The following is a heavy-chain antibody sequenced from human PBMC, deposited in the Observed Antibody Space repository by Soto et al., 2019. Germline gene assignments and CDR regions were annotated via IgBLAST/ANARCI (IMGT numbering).Heavy chain of an antibody. D-gene: IGHD6-19*01. Sequence: GGSLRLSCAASGFTFSSYAMSWVRQAPGKGLEWVSAISGSGGSTYYADSVKGGFTISRDNSKNTLYLQMNSLRAEDTAVYYCAKGRKYSSGWQLVDYWGQGTLVTVSS. J-gene: IGHJ4*02. V-gene: IGHV3-23*01. CDR1: GFTFSSYA. CDR2: ISGSGGST. CDR3: AKGRKYSSGWQLVDY.